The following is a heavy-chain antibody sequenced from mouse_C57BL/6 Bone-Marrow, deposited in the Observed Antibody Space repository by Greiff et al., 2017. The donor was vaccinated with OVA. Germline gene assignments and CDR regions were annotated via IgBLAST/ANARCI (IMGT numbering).Heavy chain of an antibody. D-gene: IGHD1-1*01. J-gene: IGHJ3*01. V-gene: IGHV5-6*01. CDR3: ARHEEGHYYGSSLFAY. CDR2: ISSGGSYT. Sequence: EVQGVESGGDLVKPGGSLKLSCAASGFTFSSYGMSWVRQTPDKRLEWVATISSGGSYTYYPDSVKGRFTISRDNAKNTLYLQMSSLKSEDTAMYYGARHEEGHYYGSSLFAYWGQGTLVTVSA. CDR1: GFTFSSYG.